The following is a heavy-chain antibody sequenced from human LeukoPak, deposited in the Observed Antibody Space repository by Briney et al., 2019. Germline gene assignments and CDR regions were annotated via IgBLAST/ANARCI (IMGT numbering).Heavy chain of an antibody. J-gene: IGHJ4*02. Sequence: SETLSLTCTVSGGSISSSSYYWGWIRQPPGKGLEWIGSIYYSGGTYYNPSLKSRVTISVDTSKNQFSLKLSSVTAADTAVYYCAGRGGGYFDYWGQGTLVTVSS. CDR1: GGSISSSSYY. CDR3: AGRGGGYFDY. V-gene: IGHV4-39*01. CDR2: IYYSGGT. D-gene: IGHD3-10*01.